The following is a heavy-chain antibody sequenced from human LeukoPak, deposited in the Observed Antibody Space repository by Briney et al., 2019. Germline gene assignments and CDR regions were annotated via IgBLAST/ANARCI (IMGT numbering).Heavy chain of an antibody. CDR3: AKELAKWELYGMDV. CDR2: ISYDGSNK. D-gene: IGHD1-26*01. J-gene: IGHJ6*02. V-gene: IGHV3-30*18. Sequence: GGSLRLSCAASGFTFSSYGMHWVRQAPGKGLEWVAVISYDGSNKYYADSVKGRFTISRDNSKNTLYLQMNSLRAEDTAVYYCAKELAKWELYGMDVWGQGTTVTVSS. CDR1: GFTFSSYG.